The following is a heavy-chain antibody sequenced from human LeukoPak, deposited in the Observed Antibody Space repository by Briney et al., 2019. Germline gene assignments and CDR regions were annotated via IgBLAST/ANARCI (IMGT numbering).Heavy chain of an antibody. Sequence: GGSLRLSCAASGFTVSSNYMSWVRQAPGKGLEWVSVIYSGGSTYYADSVKGGFTISRDNSKNTLYLQMNSLRAEDTAVYYCARDRGIAALDYWGQGTLVTVSS. J-gene: IGHJ4*02. D-gene: IGHD6-13*01. CDR2: IYSGGST. CDR3: ARDRGIAALDY. V-gene: IGHV3-66*01. CDR1: GFTVSSNY.